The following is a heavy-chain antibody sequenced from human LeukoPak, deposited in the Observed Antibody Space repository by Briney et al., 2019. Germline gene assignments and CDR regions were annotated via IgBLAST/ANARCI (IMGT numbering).Heavy chain of an antibody. J-gene: IGHJ4*02. D-gene: IGHD2-21*02. V-gene: IGHV3-23*01. Sequence: SVKGRFTISRDNSKNTLYLQMNSLRAEDTAVYYCATAAMSRVVTAAFDYWGQGTLVTVSS. CDR3: ATAAMSRVVTAAFDY.